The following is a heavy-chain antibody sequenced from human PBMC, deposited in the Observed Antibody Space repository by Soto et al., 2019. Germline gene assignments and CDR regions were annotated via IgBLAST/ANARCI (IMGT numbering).Heavy chain of an antibody. J-gene: IGHJ6*02. V-gene: IGHV1-18*01. CDR1: GYDFTTYA. CDR2: IGTYNLNT. CDR3: AMVDNYVTLTPQDV. D-gene: IGHD3-16*01. Sequence: ASVKVSCKASGYDFTTYALSWVRQAPGQGLEWLGWIGTYNLNTRYAQKLQGRVTMTADTSTSTAYMELRSLRSDDTAVYYCAMVDNYVTLTPQDVWGQGTTVTVSS.